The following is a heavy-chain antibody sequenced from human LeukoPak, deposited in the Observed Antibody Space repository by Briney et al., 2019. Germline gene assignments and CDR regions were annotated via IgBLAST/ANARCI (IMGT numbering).Heavy chain of an antibody. D-gene: IGHD3-9*01. J-gene: IGHJ4*02. CDR3: VIWGDYDVLTGYYVPDY. Sequence: QPGASLSLSCVAYGFTFSNYAMSWVRPAPGKGLEWGSAISGSGTNRYYEDYLKGRFTTSRDNSKNTVFLQMNSLRDEATAIYYCVIWGDYDVLTGYYVPDYGGQGTLVTVAS. CDR1: GFTFSNYA. CDR2: ISGSGTNR. V-gene: IGHV3-23*01.